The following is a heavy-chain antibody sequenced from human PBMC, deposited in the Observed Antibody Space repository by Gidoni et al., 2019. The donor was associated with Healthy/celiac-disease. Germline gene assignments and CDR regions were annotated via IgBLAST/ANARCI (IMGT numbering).Heavy chain of an antibody. J-gene: IGHJ6*03. D-gene: IGHD3-16*01. Sequence: EVQLVESGGGLVKPGGSLRLSCAASGFTFSSYSMNWVRQAPGKGLEWVSSISSSSSYIYYADSVKGRFTISRDNAKNSLYLQMNSLRAEDTAVYYCARVFGVLDYYYMDVWGKGTTVTVSS. CDR2: ISSSSSYI. CDR1: GFTFSSYS. CDR3: ARVFGVLDYYYMDV. V-gene: IGHV3-21*01.